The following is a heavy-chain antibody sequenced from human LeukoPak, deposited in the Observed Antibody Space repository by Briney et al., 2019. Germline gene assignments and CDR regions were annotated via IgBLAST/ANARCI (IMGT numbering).Heavy chain of an antibody. CDR2: VDPEDGET. J-gene: IGHJ4*02. V-gene: IGHV1-69-2*01. D-gene: IGHD6-13*01. CDR3: ATDRGIAAAGALDY. CDR1: GYTFTDYY. Sequence: APVKVSCKVSGYTFTDYYMHWVQQAPGKGLEWMGLVDPEDGETIYAEKFQGRVTITADTSTDTAYMELSSLRSEDTAVYYCATDRGIAAAGALDYWGQGTLVTVSS.